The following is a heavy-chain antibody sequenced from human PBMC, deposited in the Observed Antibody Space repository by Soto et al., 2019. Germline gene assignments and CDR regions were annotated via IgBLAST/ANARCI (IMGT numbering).Heavy chain of an antibody. CDR3: IDQVTISVAPFIY. Sequence: EVQVVESGGGFVEPGGSLRLSCAASGFSFTSAWLTWVRQAPGKGLEWVGRIKSETDGGTTAFAAPVKDRFTMSRDDAENTVSQQMNSLKTDDTAMYYCIDQVTISVAPFIYWGQGILVTVSS. D-gene: IGHD3-3*01. CDR1: GFSFTSAW. CDR2: IKSETDGGTT. J-gene: IGHJ4*02. V-gene: IGHV3-15*07.